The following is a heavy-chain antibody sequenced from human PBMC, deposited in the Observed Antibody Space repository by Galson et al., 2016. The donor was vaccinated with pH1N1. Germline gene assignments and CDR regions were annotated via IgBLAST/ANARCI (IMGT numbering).Heavy chain of an antibody. CDR1: GVTFSTYA. Sequence: SVKVSCKASGVTFSTYAIAWVRQAPGQGLEWMGRIIPILGMTNYAQRFHGRVTITADTSTYTAYMELSSLRSDDTAMYYCARDRHYGDDRAFDHWGRGTLVTGSS. D-gene: IGHD5-12*01. J-gene: IGHJ4*02. CDR3: ARDRHYGDDRAFDH. V-gene: IGHV1-69*04. CDR2: IIPILGMT.